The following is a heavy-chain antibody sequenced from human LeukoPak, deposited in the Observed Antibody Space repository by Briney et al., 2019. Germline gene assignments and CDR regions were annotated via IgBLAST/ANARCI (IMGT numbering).Heavy chain of an antibody. CDR3: ARNRPLGLSVNY. D-gene: IGHD1-14*01. Sequence: SETLSLTCAVSGYSISSGYYWGWIRQPPGKGLEWIGSIYHSGSTYYNPSLKSRVTISVDTSKNQFSLKLSSVTAADTAVYYCARNRPLGLSVNYWGQGTLVTVSS. CDR1: GYSISSGYY. V-gene: IGHV4-38-2*01. CDR2: IYHSGST. J-gene: IGHJ4*02.